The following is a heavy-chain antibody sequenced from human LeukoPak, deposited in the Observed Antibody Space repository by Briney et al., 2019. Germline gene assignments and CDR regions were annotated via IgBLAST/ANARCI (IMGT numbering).Heavy chain of an antibody. CDR3: ARGPTVDYDDLLGYYRFDY. CDR1: GFTFSSYE. CDR2: INDSGST. V-gene: IGHV4-34*01. J-gene: IGHJ4*02. Sequence: GSLRLSCAASGFTFSSYEMNWVRQAPGKGLEWIGEINDSGSTNYTPSLKSRVTISVDTSKNQFSLKLTSVTAADTAVYYCARGPTVDYDDLLGYYRFDYWGQGTLVTVSS. D-gene: IGHD3-9*01.